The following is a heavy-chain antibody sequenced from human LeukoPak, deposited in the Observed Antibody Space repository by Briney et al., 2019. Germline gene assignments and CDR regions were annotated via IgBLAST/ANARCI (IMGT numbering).Heavy chain of an antibody. V-gene: IGHV4-59*01. CDR2: IYYSGST. CDR1: GGSISNYY. CDR3: ARVHRYCSGGRCYLLDY. Sequence: PSETLSLTCTVSGGSISNYYWSWIRQPPGKGLEGIGYIYYSGSTNYNPSLKSRLTISVDTSKNQFSLKLTSVTATDTAVYYCARVHRYCSGGRCYLLDYWGRGTLVTVSS. D-gene: IGHD2-15*01. J-gene: IGHJ4*02.